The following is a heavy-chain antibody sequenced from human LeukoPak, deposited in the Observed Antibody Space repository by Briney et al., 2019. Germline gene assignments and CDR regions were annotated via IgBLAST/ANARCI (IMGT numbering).Heavy chain of an antibody. V-gene: IGHV1-18*01. CDR3: ARDLDQYSGRYGGFGHDF. CDR2: ISAYNGNT. Sequence: ASVKVSCTASGYTFTSYGINWVRQAPGQGLEWMGWISAYNGNTNYAQKLQGRVTMTIDTSTSTAYMELRSLRSDDTAVYYCARDLDQYSGRYGGFGHDFWGQGTLVTVSS. D-gene: IGHD1-26*01. CDR1: GYTFTSYG. J-gene: IGHJ4*02.